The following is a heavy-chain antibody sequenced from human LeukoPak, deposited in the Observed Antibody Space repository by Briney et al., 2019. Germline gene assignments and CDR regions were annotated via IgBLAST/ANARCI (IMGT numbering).Heavy chain of an antibody. CDR1: GFTFHDYD. J-gene: IGHJ4*02. V-gene: IGHV3-20*04. CDR3: ARRDYYGSGSPDF. CDR2: INWNGDRT. Sequence: GGSLRLSCAASGFTFHDYDMRWVRQSPGKGLEWVSGINWNGDRTGYADSVKGRFTISRDNAKKSLYLQMNSLRAEDTALYYCARRDYYGSGSPDFWGQGTLVTVSS. D-gene: IGHD3-10*01.